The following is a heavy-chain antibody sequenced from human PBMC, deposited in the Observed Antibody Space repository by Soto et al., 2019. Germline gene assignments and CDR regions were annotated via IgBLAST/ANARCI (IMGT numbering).Heavy chain of an antibody. V-gene: IGHV3-7*05. J-gene: IGHJ6*02. CDR2: IGQDGSEK. CDR3: SRRLEV. CDR1: GFTFRSSW. Sequence: EVQVVESGGGLVQPGGSLRISCAASGFTFRSSWMDWVRQTPGKGLEWVANIGQDGSEKYYVDSVKGRFTISRDNAKNSLYLQMTSLRAADTAVYFCSRRLEVWGQGTTVIVSS.